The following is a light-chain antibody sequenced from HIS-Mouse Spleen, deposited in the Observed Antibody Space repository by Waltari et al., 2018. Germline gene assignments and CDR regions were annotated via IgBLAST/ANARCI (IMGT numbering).Light chain of an antibody. CDR1: QSVSSY. CDR3: QQRSNWPSLT. Sequence: EIVLTQSPATLSLSPGERATLSCRPSQSVSSYLAWYQQNPGQAPRLLTYDASNRATGIPARFSGSGSGTDFTLTISSLEPEDFAVYYCQQRSNWPSLTFGGGTKVEIK. V-gene: IGKV3-11*01. CDR2: DAS. J-gene: IGKJ4*01.